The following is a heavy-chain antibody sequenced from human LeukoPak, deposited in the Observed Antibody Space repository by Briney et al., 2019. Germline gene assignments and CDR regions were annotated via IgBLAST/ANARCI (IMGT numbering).Heavy chain of an antibody. Sequence: GGSLRLSCAASGFTFSSHGMCWVRQAPGRGLEWVSSISIGGDTTYSDSVKGRFTISRDNSKNTLYLQLDSLRAEDTAIYYCARREVYFDYWGQGTLVTVSS. CDR3: ARREVYFDY. D-gene: IGHD1-14*01. J-gene: IGHJ4*02. CDR2: ISIGGDTT. CDR1: GFTFSSHG. V-gene: IGHV3-23*01.